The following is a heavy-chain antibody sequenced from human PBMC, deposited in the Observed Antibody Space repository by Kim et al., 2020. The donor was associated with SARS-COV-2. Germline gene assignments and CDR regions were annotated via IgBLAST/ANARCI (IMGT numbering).Heavy chain of an antibody. CDR3: ARGLNEGVLRYFDWLPHFGY. V-gene: IGHV4-34*01. Sequence: SETLSLTCAVYGGSFSGYYWSWIRQPPGKGLEWIGEINHSGSTNYNPSLKSRVTISVDTSKNQFSLKLSSVTAADTAVYYCARGLNEGVLRYFDWLPHFGYWGQGTLVTVSS. D-gene: IGHD3-9*01. J-gene: IGHJ4*02. CDR2: INHSGST. CDR1: GGSFSGYY.